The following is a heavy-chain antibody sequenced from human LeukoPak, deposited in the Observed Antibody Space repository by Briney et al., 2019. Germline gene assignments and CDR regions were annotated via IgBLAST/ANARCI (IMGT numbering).Heavy chain of an antibody. CDR3: ARAPNYYDSSGYYSSFDY. V-gene: IGHV1-18*01. D-gene: IGHD3-22*01. CDR2: ISAYNGNT. J-gene: IGHJ4*02. Sequence: ASVKVSCKASGYTFTSYGISWVRQAPGQGLEWMGWISAYNGNTNYAQKLQGRVTMTTDTSTSTAYMELRSLRSDDTAVYYCARAPNYYDSSGYYSSFDYWGQGTLVTVSS. CDR1: GYTFTSYG.